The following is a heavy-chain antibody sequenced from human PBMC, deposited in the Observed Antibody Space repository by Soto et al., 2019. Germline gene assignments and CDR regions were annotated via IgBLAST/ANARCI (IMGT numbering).Heavy chain of an antibody. CDR1: GGSISSRSYY. J-gene: IGHJ5*02. CDR2: IYYRGSN. V-gene: IGHV4-39*01. CDR3: ARHRGYDERDVWFDP. Sequence: QLHLQESGPGLVKPSETLSITCTVSGGSISSRSYYWGWIRQPPGNGLEWIGSIYYRGSNYYNQSLTSRVTISVDTAKYQFSLKLSSETAADTAVYYCARHRGYDERDVWFDPWGQGTLVTVSS. D-gene: IGHD5-12*01.